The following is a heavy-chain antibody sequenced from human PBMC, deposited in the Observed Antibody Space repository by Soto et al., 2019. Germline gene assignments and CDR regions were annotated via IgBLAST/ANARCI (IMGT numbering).Heavy chain of an antibody. J-gene: IGHJ6*02. D-gene: IGHD2-2*01. CDR2: ISYRGST. V-gene: IGHV4-39*01. CDR3: ARGPPVVPAAYRGGVEFDGFWRPWAYYYYGMDV. CDR1: GGSISSNIYY. Sequence: SETLSLTCSVSGGSISSNIYYWAWIRQPPGKGLEWIGTISYRGSTSYNPSLKGRVTTSVDTSKNQFSLKLSSVTAADTAVYYCARGPPVVPAAYRGGVEFDGFWRPWAYYYYGMDVWGQATTVTAP.